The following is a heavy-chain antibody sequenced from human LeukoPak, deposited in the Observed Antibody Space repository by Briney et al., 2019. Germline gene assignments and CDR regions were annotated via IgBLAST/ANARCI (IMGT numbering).Heavy chain of an antibody. CDR1: GFTFSDYY. D-gene: IGHD3-9*01. V-gene: IGHV3-11*04. Sequence: PGGSLRLSCAAAGFTFSDYYMSWIRQAPGKGLVWGSEISSSGSTIYYADSVKGRFRISRDNSKNTLYLQMNSLRAEDTAVYYCARDRVLRYFDWSTDAFDIWGQGTMVTVSS. CDR2: ISSSGSTI. J-gene: IGHJ3*02. CDR3: ARDRVLRYFDWSTDAFDI.